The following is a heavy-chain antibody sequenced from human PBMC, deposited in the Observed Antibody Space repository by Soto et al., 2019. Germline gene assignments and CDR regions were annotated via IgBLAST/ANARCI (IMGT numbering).Heavy chain of an antibody. J-gene: IGHJ4*02. V-gene: IGHV1-18*01. CDR2: ISAYDDKT. D-gene: IGHD6-19*01. CDR1: GYPFTSYG. CDR3: ARDRLIAVTGLLRN. Sequence: ASVKVSCKTSGYPFTSYGINWVLQAPGQGPEWMGWISAYDDKTIYSQKFQGRVTLTADTSTTTAYMELRGLGSDDTAVYYCARDRLIAVTGLLRNWGQGTLVTVSS.